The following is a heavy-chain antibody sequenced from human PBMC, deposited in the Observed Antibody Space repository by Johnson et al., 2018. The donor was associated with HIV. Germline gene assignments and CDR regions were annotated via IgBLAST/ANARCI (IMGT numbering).Heavy chain of an antibody. J-gene: IGHJ3*02. CDR2: ISSSGSTI. V-gene: IGHV3-11*04. CDR3: ARDSTPWGGDYVGYAFDI. D-gene: IGHD4-17*01. CDR1: GFSFSDYY. Sequence: QVQLLESGGCLVKPGGSLRLSCAASGFSFSDYYMSWIRQAPGKGLEWVSYISSSGSTIYYADFVKGRFTISRDNAKKSLYLQMSSLRADDTALYYCARDSTPWGGDYVGYAFDIWGRGTMVTVSS.